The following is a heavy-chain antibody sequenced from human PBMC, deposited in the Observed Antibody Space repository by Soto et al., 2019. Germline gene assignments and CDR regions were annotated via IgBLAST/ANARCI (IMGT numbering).Heavy chain of an antibody. D-gene: IGHD3-22*01. CDR1: GFTFSRYW. Sequence: GGSLRLSCAASGFTFSRYWMHWVRQAPGKGLVWVSSINSDGSSTNYADSVKGRFTISRDNAKNTLYLQMSSLRAEDTAVYYCASSIEDDSSGYYGPNDAFDIWGQGTMVTVSS. V-gene: IGHV3-74*01. CDR3: ASSIEDDSSGYYGPNDAFDI. CDR2: INSDGSST. J-gene: IGHJ3*02.